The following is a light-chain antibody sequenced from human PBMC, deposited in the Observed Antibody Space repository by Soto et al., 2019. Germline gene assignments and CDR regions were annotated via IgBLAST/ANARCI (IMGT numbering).Light chain of an antibody. V-gene: IGLV2-23*01. Sequence: QSALTQAASVSGSPGQSITISCTGTSSDVGSYNLVSWYQQHPGKAPKLMIYEGSKRPSGVSNRFSGSKSGNTASLTISGLQAEDEADYYCCSYAGSSTYVFGTGTK. CDR2: EGS. CDR1: SSDVGSYNL. J-gene: IGLJ1*01. CDR3: CSYAGSSTYV.